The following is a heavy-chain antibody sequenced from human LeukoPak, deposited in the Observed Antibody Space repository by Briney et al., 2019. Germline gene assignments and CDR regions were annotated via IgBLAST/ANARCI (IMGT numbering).Heavy chain of an antibody. CDR1: GFTFSSYW. CDR2: IKQDGSGK. D-gene: IGHD4-17*01. CDR3: AMVSEPLHDYGVDAFDI. Sequence: GGSLRLSCAASGFTFSSYWMSWVRQAPGKGLEWVANIKQDGSGKYYVDSVKGRFTISRDNAKNSLYLQMNSLRAEDTAVYYCAMVSEPLHDYGVDAFDIWGQGTMVTVSS. J-gene: IGHJ3*02. V-gene: IGHV3-7*01.